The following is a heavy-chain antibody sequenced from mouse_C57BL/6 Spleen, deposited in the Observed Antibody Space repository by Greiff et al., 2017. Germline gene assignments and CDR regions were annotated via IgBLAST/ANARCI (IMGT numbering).Heavy chain of an antibody. V-gene: IGHV3-6*01. J-gene: IGHJ2*01. CDR1: GYSITSGYY. D-gene: IGHD3-3*01. CDR3: ARERGLVYYFDY. CDR2: ISYDGSN. Sequence: DVKLQESGPGLVKPSQSLSLTCSVTGYSITSGYYWNWIRQFPGNKLEWMGYISYDGSNNYNPSLKNRISITRDTSKNQFFLKLNSVTTEDTATYYCARERGLVYYFDYWGQGTTLTVSS.